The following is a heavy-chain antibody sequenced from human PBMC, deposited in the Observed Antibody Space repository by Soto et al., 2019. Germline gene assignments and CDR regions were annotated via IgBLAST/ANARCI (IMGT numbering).Heavy chain of an antibody. D-gene: IGHD3-22*01. Sequence: ASVKVSCKVSGYTLTELSMHWVRQAPGKGLEWMGGFDPEDGETIYAQKFQGRVTMTEDTSTDTAYMELSSLRSEDTAVYYCAFAPVPGPFQGYYDSSGSLGFDPWGQGTLVTVSS. J-gene: IGHJ5*02. CDR3: AFAPVPGPFQGYYDSSGSLGFDP. CDR1: GYTLTELS. CDR2: FDPEDGET. V-gene: IGHV1-24*01.